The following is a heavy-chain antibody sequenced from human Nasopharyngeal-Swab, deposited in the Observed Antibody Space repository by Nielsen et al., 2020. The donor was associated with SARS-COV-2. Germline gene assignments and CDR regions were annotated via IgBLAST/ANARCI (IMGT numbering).Heavy chain of an antibody. CDR2: INGDGRDT. J-gene: IGHJ4*02. CDR1: GFTFSSYW. V-gene: IGHV3-74*01. D-gene: IGHD2-15*01. Sequence: GESLKISCAAPGFTFSSYWMHWVRQAPGKGLVWVSRINGDGRDTIYGDPVKGRFTISRDNAKNTLYLQMNRLRAEDTGVYYCVRATNLGGALWVPDYWGQGTLVTVSS. CDR3: VRATNLGGALWVPDY.